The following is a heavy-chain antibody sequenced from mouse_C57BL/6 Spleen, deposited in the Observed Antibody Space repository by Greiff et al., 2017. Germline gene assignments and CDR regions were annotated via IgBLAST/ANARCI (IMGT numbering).Heavy chain of an antibody. Sequence: VQLQQPGAELVKPGASVKLSCKASGYTFTSYWLQWVKPRPGQGLEWIGEIDPSDSYTNYNQKFKGKATLTVDTSSSTAYMQLSSLTSEDSAVYYCARETTVVGGYWGQGTTLTVSS. CDR2: IDPSDSYT. J-gene: IGHJ2*01. CDR3: ARETTVVGGY. V-gene: IGHV1-50*01. CDR1: GYTFTSYW. D-gene: IGHD1-1*01.